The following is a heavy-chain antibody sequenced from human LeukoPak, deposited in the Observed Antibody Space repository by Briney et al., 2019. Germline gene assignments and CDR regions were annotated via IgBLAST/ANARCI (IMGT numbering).Heavy chain of an antibody. CDR3: VKYSSGWYYDY. J-gene: IGHJ4*02. V-gene: IGHV3-64D*09. D-gene: IGHD6-19*01. CDR1: GFTFSNAW. Sequence: GGSLRLSCVASGFTFSNAWMNWVRQAPGKGLEYVSAINDNGRSTYYADSVKGRFSISRDNSKSTLYLQMSSLRTEDTAVYYCVKYSSGWYYDYWGQGTLVTVSS. CDR2: INDNGRST.